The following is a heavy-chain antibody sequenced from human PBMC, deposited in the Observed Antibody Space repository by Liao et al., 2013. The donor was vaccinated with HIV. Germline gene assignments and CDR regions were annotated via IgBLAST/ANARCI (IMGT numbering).Heavy chain of an antibody. D-gene: IGHD3-10*01. CDR1: GDSITSGSYY. Sequence: QVQLQESGPGLVKPSQTLSLTCTVSGDSITSGSYYWSWIRQPAGKGLEWIGRIYITGSTNYNPSLKSRVTISVDTSKNQFSLKLSSVTAEDMAVYYCARGALWFGDQNWFDPLGPGNPGHRLL. CDR2: IYITGST. J-gene: IGHJ5*02. V-gene: IGHV4-61*02. CDR3: ARGALWFGDQNWFDP.